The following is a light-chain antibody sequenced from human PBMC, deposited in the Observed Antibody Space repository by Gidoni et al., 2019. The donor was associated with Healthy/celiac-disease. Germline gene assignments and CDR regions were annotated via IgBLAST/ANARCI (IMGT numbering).Light chain of an antibody. Sequence: SYELTQPLSVSVALGQTARITCGGNNIGSKNVHWYQQKPGQAPVLVIYRDSNRPSGIPERFSGSNSGNTATRTISRAQAGDEADYYCHVWDSSIFWVFGGGTKLTVL. V-gene: IGLV3-9*01. CDR3: HVWDSSIFWV. J-gene: IGLJ3*02. CDR1: NIGSKN. CDR2: RDS.